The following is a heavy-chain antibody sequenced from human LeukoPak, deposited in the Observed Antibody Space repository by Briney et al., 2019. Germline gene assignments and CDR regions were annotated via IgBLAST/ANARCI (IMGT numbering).Heavy chain of an antibody. D-gene: IGHD6-13*01. J-gene: IGHJ4*02. CDR2: ITSSGSSM. V-gene: IGHV3-11*01. CDR3: ARRFSAAAEY. CDR1: GFTFSDYY. Sequence: PGGSLRLSCAASGFTFSDYYMSWIRQAPGKGLEWVSYITSSGSSMYYADSVKGRFTISRDNAKNSLYLQMNSLRAEDTAVYYCARRFSAAAEYWGQGTLVTVSP.